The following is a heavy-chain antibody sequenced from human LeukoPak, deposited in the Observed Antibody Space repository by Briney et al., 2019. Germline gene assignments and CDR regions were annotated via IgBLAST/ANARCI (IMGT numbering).Heavy chain of an antibody. CDR3: AELGITMIGGV. CDR1: GFTFSSYN. CDR2: ITSSSSYI. Sequence: GGSLRLSCAASGFTFSSYNMNWVRQAPGKRPEWVSSITSSSSYIYYADSVKGRFTISRDNAKNSLYLQMDSLRAEDTAVYYCAELGITMIGGVWGKGTTVTISS. J-gene: IGHJ6*04. D-gene: IGHD3-10*02. V-gene: IGHV3-21*06.